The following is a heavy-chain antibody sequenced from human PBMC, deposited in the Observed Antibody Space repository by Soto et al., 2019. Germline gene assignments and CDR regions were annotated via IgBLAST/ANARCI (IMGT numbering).Heavy chain of an antibody. V-gene: IGHV1-46*03. CDR1: GYTFTSYY. CDR3: ASTYVGRGGEGDNAFDI. J-gene: IGHJ3*02. D-gene: IGHD2-15*01. CDR2: INPSGGST. Sequence: ASVKVSCKASGYTFTSYYMHWVRQAPGQGLEWMGIINPSGGSTSYAQKFQGRVTMTRDTSTSTVYMELSSLRSEDTAVYYCASTYVGRGGEGDNAFDIWGQGTMVTVSS.